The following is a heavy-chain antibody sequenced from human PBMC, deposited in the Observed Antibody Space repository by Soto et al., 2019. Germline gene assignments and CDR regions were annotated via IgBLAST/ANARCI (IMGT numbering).Heavy chain of an antibody. CDR3: ARDIRRNRIFGVAIPLSDYYGMDV. D-gene: IGHD3-3*02. CDR1: GYTFTCYY. Sequence: ASVKVSCKAAGYTFTCYYMHWVRQAPGQGLEWMGWINPNSGGTNYAQKFQGRVTMNRDTSISTAYMELSRLRSDDTAVYYCARDIRRNRIFGVAIPLSDYYGMDVWGQGTTVTVSS. J-gene: IGHJ6*02. CDR2: INPNSGGT. V-gene: IGHV1-2*02.